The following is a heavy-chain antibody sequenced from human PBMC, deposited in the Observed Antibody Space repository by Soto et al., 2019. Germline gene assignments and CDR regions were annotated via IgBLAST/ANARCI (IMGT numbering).Heavy chain of an antibody. CDR1: GGSISSYY. CDR3: ARRGGYSNGYYYYYMDV. V-gene: IGHV4-59*08. D-gene: IGHD5-18*01. CDR2: IYYSGST. Sequence: SETLSLTCTVSGGSISSYYWSWIRQPPGKGLEWIGYIYYSGSTNYNPSLRSRVTISVDTSKNQFSLKLSSVTAADTAVYYCARRGGYSNGYYYYYMDVWGKGTTVTVSS. J-gene: IGHJ6*03.